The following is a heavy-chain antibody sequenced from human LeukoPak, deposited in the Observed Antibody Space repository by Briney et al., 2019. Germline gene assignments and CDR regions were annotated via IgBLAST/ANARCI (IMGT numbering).Heavy chain of an antibody. V-gene: IGHV3-66*01. CDR3: ASYSGNLEYYFDY. CDR1: GFTVSSNY. CDR2: IYSGGST. D-gene: IGHD4-23*01. J-gene: IGHJ4*02. Sequence: GGSLRLSCAASGFTVSSNYMSWVRQAPGKGLEWVSVIYSGGSTYYADSVKGRFTISRDNSKNTLYLQMNSLRAEDTAVSYCASYSGNLEYYFDYWGQGTLVTVPS.